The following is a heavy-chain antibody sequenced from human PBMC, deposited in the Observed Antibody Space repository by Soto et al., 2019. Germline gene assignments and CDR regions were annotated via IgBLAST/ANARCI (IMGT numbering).Heavy chain of an antibody. V-gene: IGHV4-28*01. CDR3: ARREIQGPIDY. CDR2: IYYSGTT. CDR1: GSSISSSNW. J-gene: IGHJ4*02. D-gene: IGHD1-26*01. Sequence: QVQLQESGPGLVKPSDTLSLTCAVSGSSISSSNWWGWIRQPPGKGLEWIGYIYYSGTTYYHPSLKSRVTMSVDTSKNQFSLKLTSVTAVDTAVYYCARREIQGPIDYWGQGTLVTVSS.